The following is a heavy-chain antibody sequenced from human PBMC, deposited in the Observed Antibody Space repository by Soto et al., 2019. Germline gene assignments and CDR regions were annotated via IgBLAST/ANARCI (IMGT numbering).Heavy chain of an antibody. V-gene: IGHV3-64D*08. D-gene: IGHD2-2*02. Sequence: GGSLRLSCSASGFTFSNYAMHWVRQAPGKGLEYVSTISANGGNSYYPDSVKGRFTISRDNSKNTLYLQLSSLRTDDTAVYYCVKDTSCMTTNCYSHLLHWGQGTLVTVSS. CDR3: VKDTSCMTTNCYSHLLH. J-gene: IGHJ1*01. CDR1: GFTFSNYA. CDR2: ISANGGNS.